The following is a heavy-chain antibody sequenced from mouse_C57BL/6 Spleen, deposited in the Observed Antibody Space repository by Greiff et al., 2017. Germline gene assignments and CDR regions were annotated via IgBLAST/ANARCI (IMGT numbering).Heavy chain of an antibody. V-gene: IGHV1-59*01. Sequence: QVQLQQPGAELVRPGTSVKLSCKASGYTFTSYWMHWVKQRPGQGLEWIGVIDPSDSYTHYNQKFKGKATLTVDTSSSTAYMQLSSLTSEDSAVYYCARSENYGSSYGFAYWGQGTLVTVSA. CDR2: IDPSDSYT. CDR3: ARSENYGSSYGFAY. D-gene: IGHD1-1*01. CDR1: GYTFTSYW. J-gene: IGHJ3*01.